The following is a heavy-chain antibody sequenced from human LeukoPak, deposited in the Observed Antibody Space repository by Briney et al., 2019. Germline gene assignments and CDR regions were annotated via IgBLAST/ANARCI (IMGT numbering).Heavy chain of an antibody. CDR2: IYYSGST. CDR3: ARGTYSSSWYFSNWFDP. D-gene: IGHD6-13*01. V-gene: IGHV4-30-4*01. J-gene: IGHJ5*02. Sequence: PSETLSLTCTVSGGSISSGDYYWSWIRQPPGKGLEWIGYIYYSGSTYYNPSLKSRVTISVDTSKNQFSLKLSSVTAADTAVYYCARGTYSSSWYFSNWFDPWGQGTLVTVSS. CDR1: GGSISSGDYY.